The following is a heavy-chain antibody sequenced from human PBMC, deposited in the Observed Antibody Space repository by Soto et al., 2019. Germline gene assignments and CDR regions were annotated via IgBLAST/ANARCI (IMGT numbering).Heavy chain of an antibody. V-gene: IGHV3-53*01. CDR1: GFTVSSNY. D-gene: IGHD1-26*01. J-gene: IGHJ4*02. CDR3: ARVTELEGDD. CDR2: IYSGGST. Sequence: EVQLVASGGGLLQPGGSLRLSCAASGFTVSSNYMSWVRQAPGKGLEWVSVIYSGGSTYYADSVKGRFTISRDNSKHTRYLQMNSRRDEDTAVYYCARVTELEGDDWGQVTLVTVS.